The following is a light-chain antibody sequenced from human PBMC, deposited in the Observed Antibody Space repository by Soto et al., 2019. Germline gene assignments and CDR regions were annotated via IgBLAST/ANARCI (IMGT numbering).Light chain of an antibody. V-gene: IGLV1-44*01. CDR1: SSNIGSNS. J-gene: IGLJ1*01. CDR2: SSN. CDR3: AAGDDSLNGHI. Sequence: QSVLTQPHSASGTPGQRVTISCSGSSSNIGSNSVHWFQQVPGTAPKPLIYSSNQRPSGVPERFSGSKSGTSASLAISGLQSEDEADYSCAAGDDSLNGHIFGTGTKVTDL.